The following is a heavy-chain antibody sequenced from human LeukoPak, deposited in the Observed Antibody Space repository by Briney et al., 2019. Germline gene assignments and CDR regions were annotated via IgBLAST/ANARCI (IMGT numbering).Heavy chain of an antibody. J-gene: IGHJ3*02. V-gene: IGHV1-69*01. CDR3: ASRGERGAFDI. CDR1: GGTFISYA. D-gene: IGHD3-10*01. Sequence: ASVKVSCKASGGTFISYAISWVRQAPGQGLEWMGGIIPIFGTANYAQKFQGRVTITADESTSTAYMELSSLRSEDTAVYYCASRGERGAFDIWGQGTMVTVSS. CDR2: IIPIFGTA.